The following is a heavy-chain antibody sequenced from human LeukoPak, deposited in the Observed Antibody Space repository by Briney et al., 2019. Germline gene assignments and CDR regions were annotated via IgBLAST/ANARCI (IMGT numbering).Heavy chain of an antibody. CDR2: ISSSSSYI. Sequence: GGPLRLSCAASGFTFSSYSMNWVRQAPGKGLEWVSSISSSSSYIYYADSVKGRFTISRDNAKNSLYLRMNSLRAEDTAVYYCARAVAGHFDYWGQGTLVTVSS. V-gene: IGHV3-21*01. J-gene: IGHJ4*02. D-gene: IGHD6-19*01. CDR3: ARAVAGHFDY. CDR1: GFTFSSYS.